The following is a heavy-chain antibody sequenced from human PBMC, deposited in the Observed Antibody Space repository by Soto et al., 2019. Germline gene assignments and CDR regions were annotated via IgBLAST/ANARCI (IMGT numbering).Heavy chain of an antibody. V-gene: IGHV5-51*01. CDR3: DRHLEYYGMGL. CDR1: VYSFTSYW. J-gene: IGHJ6*04. Sequence: GESLKISCKGSVYSFTSYWIGWVRQMPGKGLEWMGLIYPGDSDTRYSPSFQGQVTISADKSISTAYLQWSSLTAPDTAMYYCDRHLEYYGMGLWGEGTTVTVSS. CDR2: IYPGDSDT.